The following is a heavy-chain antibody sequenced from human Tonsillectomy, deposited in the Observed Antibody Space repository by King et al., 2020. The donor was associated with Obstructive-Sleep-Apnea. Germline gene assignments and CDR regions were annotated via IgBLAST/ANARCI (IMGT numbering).Heavy chain of an antibody. CDR2: INPNSGGT. Sequence: VQLVESGAEVKKPGASVKVSCKASGYTFTGYYMHWVRQAPGQGLEWMGWINPNSGGTNYAQKFQGWVTMTRDTSISPAYMELSRLRSDDTAVYYCARGYSSSWYYFDYWGQGTLVTVSS. D-gene: IGHD6-13*01. CDR1: GYTFTGYY. V-gene: IGHV1-2*04. CDR3: ARGYSSSWYYFDY. J-gene: IGHJ4*02.